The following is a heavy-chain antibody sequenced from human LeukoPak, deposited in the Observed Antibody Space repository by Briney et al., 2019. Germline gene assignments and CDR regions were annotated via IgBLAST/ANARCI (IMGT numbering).Heavy chain of an antibody. CDR1: GGSITSDNW. V-gene: IGHV4-4*02. CDR3: ARDRDGMGV. J-gene: IGHJ6*04. CDR2: IYHSGST. Sequence: SGTLTLTCAVSGGSITSDNWWTWVRQPPGKGLEWIGAIYHSGSTDYNPSLKSRVTISVDKSKNQFSLKLSSVTAADTAVYFCARDRDGMGVWGEGTTVTVSS.